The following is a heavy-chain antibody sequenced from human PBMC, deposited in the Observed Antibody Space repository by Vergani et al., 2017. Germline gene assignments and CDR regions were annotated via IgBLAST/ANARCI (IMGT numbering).Heavy chain of an antibody. CDR3: ARAVYDCWSGYWNYFDY. Sequence: QVQLVQSGAEVKKPGASVKVSCKASGYTFTSYGISWVRQAPGQGLEWMGWISAYNGNTNYAQKLQGRVTMTTDTSTRTAYMELRSLRSDDTAVYYWARAVYDCWSGYWNYFDYWGQGTLVTVSS. CDR1: GYTFTSYG. CDR2: ISAYNGNT. V-gene: IGHV1-18*01. J-gene: IGHJ4*02. D-gene: IGHD3-3*01.